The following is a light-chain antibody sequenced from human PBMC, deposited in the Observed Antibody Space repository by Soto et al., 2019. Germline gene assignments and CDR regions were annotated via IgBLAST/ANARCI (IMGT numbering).Light chain of an antibody. J-gene: IGKJ5*01. CDR2: GAS. Sequence: EIVMTQSPATLSVSPGERATLSCRASPSVSSNLAWYQQKPGQAPRLLIYGASTRATGILARFSGSGSGTEFTLTISSLQSEDFAVYYCQQYNNWPPRITFGQGTRLEIK. CDR3: QQYNNWPPRIT. CDR1: PSVSSN. V-gene: IGKV3-15*01.